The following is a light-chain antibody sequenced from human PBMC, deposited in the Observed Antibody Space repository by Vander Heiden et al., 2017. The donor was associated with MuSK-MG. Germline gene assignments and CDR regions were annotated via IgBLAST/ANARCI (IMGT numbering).Light chain of an antibody. CDR2: QDS. CDR3: QAGDSSLV. V-gene: IGLV3-1*01. Sequence: SYELTQPPSVSVSPGQIASITCSGDKLGDKYACWYQQKPGQSPVLVIYQDSKRPSGIPERFSGSNSGNTATLTISGTQAMDEADYYCQAGDSSLVFGGGTKLTVL. CDR1: KLGDKY. J-gene: IGLJ2*01.